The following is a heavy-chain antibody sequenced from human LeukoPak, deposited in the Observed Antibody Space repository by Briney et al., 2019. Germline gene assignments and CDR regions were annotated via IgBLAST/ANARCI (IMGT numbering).Heavy chain of an antibody. V-gene: IGHV3-74*01. CDR1: GFTFSRFS. J-gene: IGHJ6*02. Sequence: GGSLRLSCAATGFTFSRFSMHWVREAPGKGLVWVSRINSDGSSTNYADSVKGRFTISRDNAKNTLYLQMNSLRAEDTAVYYCFQSGGMDVWGQGTTVTVSS. CDR2: INSDGSST. CDR3: FQSGGMDV.